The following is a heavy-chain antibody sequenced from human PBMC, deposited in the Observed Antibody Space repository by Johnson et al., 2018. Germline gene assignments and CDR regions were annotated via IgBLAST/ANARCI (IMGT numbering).Heavy chain of an antibody. J-gene: IGHJ4*02. CDR2: ITFDGDNK. Sequence: QVQLVQSGGAVVQPGRSLRLSCAASGFTFSTYAMHWVRQAPGKGLEWVAVITFDGDNKFYADSVKGRITISRDDSNNTLYPQMNSLRVEDTAMYYCAREIYYKTTAYYFDSWGQGTLVTVSS. V-gene: IGHV3-30*03. CDR3: AREIYYKTTAYYFDS. D-gene: IGHD3-10*01. CDR1: GFTFSTYA.